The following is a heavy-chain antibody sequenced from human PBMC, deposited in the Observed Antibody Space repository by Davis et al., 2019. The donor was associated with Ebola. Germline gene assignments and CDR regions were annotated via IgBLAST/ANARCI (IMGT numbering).Heavy chain of an antibody. CDR3: DREDLYGDDY. V-gene: IGHV1-46*01. CDR1: GYTFISYD. D-gene: IGHD4-17*01. CDR2: IDPRDGST. J-gene: IGHJ4*02. Sequence: AASVKVSCKTSGYTFISYDMHWVRQAPGQGLEWMGVIDPRDGSTHYPQKFQGRITMTRDRSTSTIYMELSSLRSDDTAVYYCDREDLYGDDYWGQGTLVTVSS.